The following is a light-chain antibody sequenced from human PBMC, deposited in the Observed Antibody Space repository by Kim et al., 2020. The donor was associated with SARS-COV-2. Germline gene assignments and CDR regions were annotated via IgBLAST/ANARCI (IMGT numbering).Light chain of an antibody. V-gene: IGLV2-14*03. Sequence: GQSITFSCTGTTNDIVAFNYVPGYQHHPGKAPKRLIYDVSNRPSGVSSRFSGSKSGSTASLTISGLQAEDEAHYYCCSYTGSSALVFGGGTKLTVL. CDR1: TNDIVAFNY. J-gene: IGLJ3*02. CDR3: CSYTGSSALV. CDR2: DVS.